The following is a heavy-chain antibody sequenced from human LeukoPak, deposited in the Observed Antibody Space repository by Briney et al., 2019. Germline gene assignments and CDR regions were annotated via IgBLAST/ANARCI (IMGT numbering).Heavy chain of an antibody. D-gene: IGHD2-15*01. V-gene: IGHV3-43D*04. J-gene: IGHJ6*04. Sequence: GVLRPSCAASGFTFDDYAMHWVRQAPGKGLEWVSLISWDGGSTYYADSVKGRFTISRDNSKNSLYLQMNSLRAEDTALYYCAKDREVAGYYYYYGMDVWGKGTTVTVSS. CDR3: AKDREVAGYYYYYGMDV. CDR1: GFTFDDYA. CDR2: ISWDGGST.